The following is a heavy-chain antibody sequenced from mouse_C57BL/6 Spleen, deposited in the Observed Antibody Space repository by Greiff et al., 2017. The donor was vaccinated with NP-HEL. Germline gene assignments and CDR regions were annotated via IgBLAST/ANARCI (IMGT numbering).Heavy chain of an antibody. CDR2: IYPGDGDT. V-gene: IGHV1-80*01. CDR3: AREGGYLYAMDY. CDR1: GYAFSSYW. D-gene: IGHD2-2*01. Sequence: QVQLQQSGAELVKPGASVKISCKASGYAFSSYWMNWVKQRPGKGLEWIGQIYPGDGDTNYNGKFKGKATLTADKSSSTAYMQLSSLTSEDSAVYFCAREGGYLYAMDYWGQGTSVTVSS. J-gene: IGHJ4*01.